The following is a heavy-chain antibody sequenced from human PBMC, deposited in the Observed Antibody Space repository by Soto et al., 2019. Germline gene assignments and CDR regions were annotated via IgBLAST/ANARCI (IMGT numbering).Heavy chain of an antibody. CDR2: MIPIFGTA. Sequence: QVQLVQSGDEVKKPGSSVKVSCKASGGTFSSYAISWMRQAPGQGLEWMGGMIPIFGTANYAQKFQGRVTITADESTSTAYMELSSLRSEDTAVYYCASSVAKYYYYGMDVWGQGTTVTVSS. D-gene: IGHD5-12*01. CDR1: GGTFSSYA. J-gene: IGHJ6*02. V-gene: IGHV1-69*12. CDR3: ASSVAKYYYYGMDV.